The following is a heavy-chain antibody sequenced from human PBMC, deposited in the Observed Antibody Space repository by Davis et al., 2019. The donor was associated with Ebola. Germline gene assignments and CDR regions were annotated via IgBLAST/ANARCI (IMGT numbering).Heavy chain of an antibody. CDR3: ARGGGFGGYGMDV. D-gene: IGHD3-10*01. V-gene: IGHV4-34*01. CDR1: GGSFSGYY. J-gene: IGHJ6*02. Sequence: MPSETLSLTCAVYGGSFSGYYWTWIRQPPGKGLEWIGEINYSGSTNYNPSFKSRVTISVDTSKNQFSLKLSSVTAADTAVYYCARGGGFGGYGMDVWGQGTTVTVSS. CDR2: INYSGST.